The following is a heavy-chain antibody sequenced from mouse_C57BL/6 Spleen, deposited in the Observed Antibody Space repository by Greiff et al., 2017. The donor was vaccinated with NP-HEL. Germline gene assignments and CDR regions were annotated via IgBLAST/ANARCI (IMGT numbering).Heavy chain of an antibody. CDR3: ARVTTDFDY. V-gene: IGHV1-81*01. D-gene: IGHD1-1*01. J-gene: IGHJ2*01. CDR2: ISPRSGNT. Sequence: VKLVESGAELARPGASVKLSCKASGYTFTSYGISWVKQRTGQGLEWIGEISPRSGNTYYNEKFKGKATLTADKSSSTAYMELRSLTSEDSAVYFCARVTTDFDYWGQGTTLTVSS. CDR1: GYTFTSYG.